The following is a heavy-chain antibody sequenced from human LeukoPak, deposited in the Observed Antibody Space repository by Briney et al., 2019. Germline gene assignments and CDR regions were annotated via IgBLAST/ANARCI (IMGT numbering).Heavy chain of an antibody. V-gene: IGHV1-69*05. D-gene: IGHD6-6*01. CDR1: GGTFSSYA. CDR2: IIPIFGTA. J-gene: IGHJ5*02. CDR3: ARVGYSSSGGFDP. Sequence: EASVKVSCKASGGTFSSYAISWVRQAPGQGLEWMGGIIPIFGTANYAQKFQGRVTITTDESTSTAYMELSSLRSEDTAVYYCARVGYSSSGGFDPWGQGTLVTVSS.